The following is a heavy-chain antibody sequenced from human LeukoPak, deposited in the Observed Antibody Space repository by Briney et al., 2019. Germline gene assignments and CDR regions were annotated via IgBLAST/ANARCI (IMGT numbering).Heavy chain of an antibody. CDR2: ISYDGSNK. CDR3: AKPSNSKQWPVQRRGNYFDY. J-gene: IGHJ4*02. V-gene: IGHV3-30*18. D-gene: IGHD6-19*01. Sequence: PGGSLRLSCAASGFTFSSYGMRWVRQAPGKGLGWVAVISYDGSNKYYADSVKGRFTISRDNSKNTLYLQMNSLRAEDTAVYYCAKPSNSKQWPVQRRGNYFDYWGQGTLVTVSS. CDR1: GFTFSSYG.